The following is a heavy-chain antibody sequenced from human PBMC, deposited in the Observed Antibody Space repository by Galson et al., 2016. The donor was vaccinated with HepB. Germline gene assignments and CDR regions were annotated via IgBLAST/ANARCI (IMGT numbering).Heavy chain of an antibody. V-gene: IGHV1-69*13. CDR3: ATWEPGPN. CDR2: INPIFDTQ. D-gene: IGHD1-26*01. Sequence: SVKVSCKASGDFVSTYAIRWVRQAPGQGLEWMGGINPIFDTQHYAQSFQGRVTITADESTSTAYMELSRLRSEDTAVYYCATWEPGPNWGQGTLVTVSS. J-gene: IGHJ4*02. CDR1: GDFVSTYA.